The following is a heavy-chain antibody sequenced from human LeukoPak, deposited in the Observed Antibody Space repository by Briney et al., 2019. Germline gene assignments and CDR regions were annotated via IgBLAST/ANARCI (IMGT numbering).Heavy chain of an antibody. J-gene: IGHJ4*02. CDR2: ISSSSSYI. V-gene: IGHV3-21*01. Sequence: GGSLRLSCAASGFTFSSYSMNWVRQAPGKGLEWVSSISSSSSYIYYADSVKGRFTISRDNAKNSLYLQMNSLRAEDTAVYYCARVSPLIVGATGVVDYWGQGTLVTVSS. CDR3: ARVSPLIVGATGVVDY. CDR1: GFTFSSYS. D-gene: IGHD1-26*01.